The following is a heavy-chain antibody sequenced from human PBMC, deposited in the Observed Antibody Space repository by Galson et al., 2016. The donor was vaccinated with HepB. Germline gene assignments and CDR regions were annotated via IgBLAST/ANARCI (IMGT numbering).Heavy chain of an antibody. Sequence: SLRLSCAASGFTFSSYGMHWVRQAPGKGLEWVAVIWFDGSNKYYADSVKGRFTISRDNSENTLYLEMSSLRVEDTAVYFCAKRAKYSGNDFDSWGQGTLVTVSS. CDR2: IWFDGSNK. D-gene: IGHD5-12*01. CDR3: AKRAKYSGNDFDS. V-gene: IGHV3-33*03. CDR1: GFTFSSYG. J-gene: IGHJ4*02.